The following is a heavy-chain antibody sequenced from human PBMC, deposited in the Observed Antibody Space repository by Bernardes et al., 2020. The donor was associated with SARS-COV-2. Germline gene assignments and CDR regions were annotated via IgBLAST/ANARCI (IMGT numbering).Heavy chain of an antibody. CDR3: AGSSCGIDCYIGGLRSWDYGMDV. CDR1: GGSIGSSNYY. J-gene: IGHJ6*02. Sequence: SETLSLTCTVSGGSIGSSNYYWGWIRQAPGKGLEWFGSVYAGGNYYYNSSIQSCVSDTVDTSRNQYSLRLNFVTAADTAVYYCAGSSCGIDCYIGGLRSWDYGMDVWGPGTTVTVSS. V-gene: IGHV4-39*01. CDR2: VYAGGNY. D-gene: IGHD2-21*01.